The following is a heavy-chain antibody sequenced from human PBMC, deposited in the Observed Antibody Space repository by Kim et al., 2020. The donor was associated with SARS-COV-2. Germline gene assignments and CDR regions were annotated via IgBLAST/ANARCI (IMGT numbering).Heavy chain of an antibody. CDR3: AKGRIQLWLRPHYYYYGMDV. Sequence: GGSLRLSCAASGFTFSSYAMSWVRQAPGKGLEWVSAISGSGGSTYYADSVKGRFTISRDNSKNTLYLQMNSLRAEDTAVYYCAKGRIQLWLRPHYYYYGMDVWGQGTTVTVSS. J-gene: IGHJ6*02. CDR2: ISGSGGST. CDR1: GFTFSSYA. V-gene: IGHV3-23*01. D-gene: IGHD5-18*01.